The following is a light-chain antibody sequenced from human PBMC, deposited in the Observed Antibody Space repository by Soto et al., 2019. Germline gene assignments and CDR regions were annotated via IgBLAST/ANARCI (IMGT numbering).Light chain of an antibody. CDR2: EVS. Sequence: QSVLTQPASVSASLGQSITISCTGTSSDIGGYNYVSWYQQHPGKAPKLIIYEVSYRPSWVSNRFSASKSGNTASLTISGLQGEDEADYYCNSYTSSRTLVFGGGTKLTVL. CDR3: NSYTSSRTLV. J-gene: IGLJ2*01. CDR1: SSDIGGYNY. V-gene: IGLV2-14*01.